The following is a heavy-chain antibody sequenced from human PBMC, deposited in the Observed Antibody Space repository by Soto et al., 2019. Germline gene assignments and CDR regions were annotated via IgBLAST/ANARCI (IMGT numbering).Heavy chain of an antibody. CDR2: INDYGTTT. CDR1: GFTLGNYW. Sequence: EVQLLESGGGLVQSGGSLRLSCAASGFTLGNYWMHWVRQAPGKGLVWVSRINDYGTTTNYAESVEGRFIISRDDAKREVYLQMNNLRAADSAVYYCARGALDPFDCWGQGALVTVSS. D-gene: IGHD1-1*01. CDR3: ARGALDPFDC. J-gene: IGHJ4*02. V-gene: IGHV3-74*01.